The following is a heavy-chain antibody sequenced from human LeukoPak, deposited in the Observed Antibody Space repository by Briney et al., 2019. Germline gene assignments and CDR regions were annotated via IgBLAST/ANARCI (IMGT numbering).Heavy chain of an antibody. Sequence: GGSLRLSCAVSGFTLHDFAMHWVRQAPGKGLDSVSHISWNSATIRSADSVKGRFTVSRDNAKNSLYLEMNSLREEDTALYYCALESMAFQHWGQGTLVTVSS. CDR2: ISWNSATI. V-gene: IGHV3-9*01. CDR3: ALESMAFQH. J-gene: IGHJ1*01. CDR1: GFTLHDFA. D-gene: IGHD5-24*01.